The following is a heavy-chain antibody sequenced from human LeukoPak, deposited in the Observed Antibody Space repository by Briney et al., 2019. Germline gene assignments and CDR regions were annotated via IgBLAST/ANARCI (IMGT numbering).Heavy chain of an antibody. V-gene: IGHV3-53*01. D-gene: IGHD3-10*01. J-gene: IGHJ4*02. Sequence: AGGSLTLSCAASGFTVSSNYMSWVRQAPGKGLEWVSVIYSGGSTFYADSVTGRFTISRDNSKNTLYLQMNSLRAEDTAVYYCASGTTMVQGVIFAYWGQGTLVTVSS. CDR3: ASGTTMVQGVIFAY. CDR2: IYSGGST. CDR1: GFTVSSNY.